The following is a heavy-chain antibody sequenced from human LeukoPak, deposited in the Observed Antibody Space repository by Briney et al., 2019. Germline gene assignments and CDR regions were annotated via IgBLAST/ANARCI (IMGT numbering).Heavy chain of an antibody. CDR1: GFTFSSYG. CDR2: IKQGGSEK. D-gene: IGHD3-10*01. J-gene: IGHJ4*02. V-gene: IGHV3-7*03. Sequence: GGSLRLSCAASGFTFSSYGMNWVRQAPGKGLEWVANIKQGGSEKYYVDSVKGRFTISRDNAKNSLYLQMNSLRAEDTAVYYCATGPYGSGIISPGRLDYWGQGTLVTVSS. CDR3: ATGPYGSGIISPGRLDY.